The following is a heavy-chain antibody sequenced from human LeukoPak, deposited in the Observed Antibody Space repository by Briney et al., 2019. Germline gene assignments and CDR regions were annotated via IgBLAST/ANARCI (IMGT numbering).Heavy chain of an antibody. D-gene: IGHD2-21*02. J-gene: IGHJ4*02. CDR3: ARSLNHPYCGGDCFGDY. CDR2: ISAYNGNT. Sequence: ASVKVSCKASGYTFTSYGISWVLQAPGQGLEWMGWISAYNGNTNYAQKLQGRVTMTADTSTSTAYMELRSLRSDDTAVYYCARSLNHPYCGGDCFGDYWGQGTLVTVSS. V-gene: IGHV1-18*01. CDR1: GYTFTSYG.